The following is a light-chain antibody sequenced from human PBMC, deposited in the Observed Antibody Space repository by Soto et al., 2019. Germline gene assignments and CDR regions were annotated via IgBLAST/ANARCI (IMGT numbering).Light chain of an antibody. CDR2: EGS. Sequence: QSALTQPASVSESPGQSITISCTGTSGDVGSYNLVSWYQQYPGKAPKLMIYEGSKRPSGVSNRFFGSKSGNTASLTISGLQAEDEADYYCCSYAGSNTPVVFGGGTKLTVL. CDR1: SGDVGSYNL. J-gene: IGLJ2*01. V-gene: IGLV2-23*01. CDR3: CSYAGSNTPVV.